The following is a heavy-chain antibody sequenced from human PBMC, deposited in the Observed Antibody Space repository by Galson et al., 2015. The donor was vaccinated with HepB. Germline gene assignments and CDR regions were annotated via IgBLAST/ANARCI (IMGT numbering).Heavy chain of an antibody. CDR2: ISSDARTI. Sequence: SLRLSCAASGFRLTDYAMNWVRRAPGKGLEWVAYISSDARTIHYADSVKGRFTISRDNAKNSVYLQMTNLRGEDTAVYYCVRDRGSGVGGTDGPSLDDWGRGSPVTVS. CDR1: GFRLTDYA. D-gene: IGHD3-16*01. J-gene: IGHJ4*02. CDR3: VRDRGSGVGGTDGPSLDD. V-gene: IGHV3-48*01.